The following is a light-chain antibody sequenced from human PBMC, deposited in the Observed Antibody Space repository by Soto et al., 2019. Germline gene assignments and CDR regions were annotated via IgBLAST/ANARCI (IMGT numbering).Light chain of an antibody. CDR2: EIS. CDR1: SSDVGGYIY. J-gene: IGLJ1*01. Sequence: QSVLTQPASVSGSAGQSITISCTGASSDVGGYIYVSWYQQQPGKAPKLIIYEISHRPSGVSNRFSGSKSGNTASLTISGLQAEDEVDYYCSSYTSGSTPYVFGTGTKVTVL. V-gene: IGLV2-14*01. CDR3: SSYTSGSTPYV.